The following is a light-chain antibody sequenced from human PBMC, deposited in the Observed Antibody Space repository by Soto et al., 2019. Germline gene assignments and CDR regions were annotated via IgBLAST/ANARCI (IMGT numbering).Light chain of an antibody. CDR3: QQYGSSPWT. CDR2: GAS. Sequence: EIVLTQSPGTLSLSPGERATLSCRASQSVSSSYLAWYQQKSGKAPRLLIYGASSRATGIPDRFSGSGYGTDFTLTISRLEPEDFAVYYCQQYGSSPWTFGQGTKVEIK. CDR1: QSVSSSY. J-gene: IGKJ1*01. V-gene: IGKV3-20*01.